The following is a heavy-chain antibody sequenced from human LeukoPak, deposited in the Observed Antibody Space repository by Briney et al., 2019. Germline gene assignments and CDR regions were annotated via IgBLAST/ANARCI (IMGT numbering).Heavy chain of an antibody. J-gene: IGHJ6*02. D-gene: IGHD3-10*01. V-gene: IGHV3-53*01. CDR3: ARTPPATMVRLVYYYGMDA. CDR2: IYSGGST. CDR1: GFTVSSNY. Sequence: GGSLRLSCAASGFTVSSNYMSWVRQAPGKGLEWVSVIYSGGSTYYADSVKGRFTISRDNSKNTLYLQMNSLRAEDTAVYYCARTPPATMVRLVYYYGMDAWGQGTTVTVSS.